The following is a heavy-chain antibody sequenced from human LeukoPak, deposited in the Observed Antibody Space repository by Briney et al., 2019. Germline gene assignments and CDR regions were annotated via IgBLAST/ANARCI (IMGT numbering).Heavy chain of an antibody. CDR3: ATRPSGSKWSGVFDF. J-gene: IGHJ4*02. CDR1: GVSVSNHF. V-gene: IGHV4-4*08. Sequence: SETLSLTCSVSGVSVSNHFWSWIRQAPGKGLEWIGYIYNSGTTGSSGTTDYNPSLKSRVTMSMDTSKRQFSLKLTSVTAADTALYYCATRPSGSKWSGVFDFWSRGTLVTVSS. CDR2: IYNSGTT. D-gene: IGHD3-10*01.